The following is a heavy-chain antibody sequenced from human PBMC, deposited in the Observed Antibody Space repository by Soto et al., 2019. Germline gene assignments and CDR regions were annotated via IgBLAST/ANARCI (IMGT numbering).Heavy chain of an antibody. J-gene: IGHJ4*02. D-gene: IGHD4-4*01. CDR1: GFPFSSYV. CDR3: AKDSNKYSSSLRGRYFDY. V-gene: IGHV3-23*01. CDR2: ISGGGSNT. Sequence: FAASGFPFSSYVMSWVRQAPGKGLEWVSGISGGGSNTFYADSVKGRFTISRDNSKNTLLLQMNSLGAEDTAVYYCAKDSNKYSSSLRGRYFDYWGQGIRVTVSS.